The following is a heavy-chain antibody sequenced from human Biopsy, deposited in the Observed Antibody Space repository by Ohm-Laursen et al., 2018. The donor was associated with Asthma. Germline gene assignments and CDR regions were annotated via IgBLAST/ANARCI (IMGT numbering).Heavy chain of an antibody. V-gene: IGHV3-9*01. D-gene: IGHD3-16*02. J-gene: IGHJ4*02. CDR2: ISRTSAAI. CDR3: AKVRSDGVISEALDY. Sequence: SLRLSCAASGFKFDQYTMHWVRQAPGKGLEWVSGISRTSAAIGSADSVEGRFTISRANAKNSVFLHMDSLRPEDTAFYYCAKVRSDGVISEALDYWGQGVLVTVSS. CDR1: GFKFDQYT.